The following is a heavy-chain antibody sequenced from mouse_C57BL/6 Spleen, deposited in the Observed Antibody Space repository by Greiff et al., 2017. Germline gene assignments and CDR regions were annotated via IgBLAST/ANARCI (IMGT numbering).Heavy chain of an antibody. V-gene: IGHV1-9*01. CDR3: ARGWSSDY. D-gene: IGHD2-3*01. CDR2: ILPGSGST. CDR1: GYTFTGYW. Sequence: QVQLKESGAELMKPGASVKLSCKATGYTFTGYWIEWVKQRPGHGLEWIGEILPGSGSTNDNEKFKGKATFTADTSSNTAYMQLSSLTTEDSAIYYCARGWSSDYWGQGTTLTVSS. J-gene: IGHJ2*01.